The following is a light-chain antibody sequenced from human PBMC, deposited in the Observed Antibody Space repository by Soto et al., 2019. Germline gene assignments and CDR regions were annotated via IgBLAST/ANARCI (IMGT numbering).Light chain of an antibody. V-gene: IGKV1-5*01. CDR2: DAS. J-gene: IGKJ2*01. CDR3: HQYNSY. CDR1: ESTATW. Sequence: DVHMTQSPSSRSASVGDRVTITCRASESTATWLAWYQQKPGQAPKLLIYDASRLESGVPSRFSGGGSGTEFTLTISGLQPEDFATYYCHQYNSYFGPGTKLEI.